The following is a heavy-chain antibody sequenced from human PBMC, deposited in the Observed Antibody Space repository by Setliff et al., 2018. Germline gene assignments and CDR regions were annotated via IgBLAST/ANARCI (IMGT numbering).Heavy chain of an antibody. Sequence: ASVKVSCKASGYTFSHSGITWVRQAPGQGLEWMGWISVYTGNTNYADNFQGRITITRDASITTAYMELTSLRSEDTALYYCARGRHRFSIRSNWFDPWGQGTLVTVSS. CDR1: GYTFSHSG. CDR3: ARGRHRFSIRSNWFDP. CDR2: ISVYTGNT. V-gene: IGHV1-18*01. D-gene: IGHD3-3*02. J-gene: IGHJ5*02.